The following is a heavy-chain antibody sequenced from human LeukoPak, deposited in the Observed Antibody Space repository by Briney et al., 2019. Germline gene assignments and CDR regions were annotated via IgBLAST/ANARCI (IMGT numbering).Heavy chain of an antibody. J-gene: IGHJ6*03. CDR2: LNSYSGDT. CDR1: GYTFTTYYG. Sequence: GASVKVSCKATGYTFTTYYGLSWVRQAPGQGLEWMGWLNSYSGDTHYAQKFQDRVTMTTDTSTNTAYKELRSLRSDDTAVYYCARVVDYYYYMDVWGKGTTVTVSS. V-gene: IGHV1-18*01. CDR3: ARVVDYYYYMDV.